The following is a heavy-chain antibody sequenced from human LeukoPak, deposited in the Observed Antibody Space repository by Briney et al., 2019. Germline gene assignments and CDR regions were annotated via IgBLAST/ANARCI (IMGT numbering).Heavy chain of an antibody. J-gene: IGHJ4*02. CDR2: IKQDGSEK. V-gene: IGHV3-7*01. Sequence: PGGSLRLSCAASGFTFSSYWMSWVRQAPGKGLEWVANIKQDGSEKYYVDSVKGRFTISRDNAKNSLYLQMNSLRAEDTAVYYCARDGHYDSSGYYLDYWGQGTLVTVSS. CDR3: ARDGHYDSSGYYLDY. D-gene: IGHD3-22*01. CDR1: GFTFSSYW.